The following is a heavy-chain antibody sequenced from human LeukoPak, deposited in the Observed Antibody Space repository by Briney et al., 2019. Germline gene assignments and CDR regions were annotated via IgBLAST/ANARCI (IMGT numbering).Heavy chain of an antibody. CDR2: INPSGGST. J-gene: IGHJ6*03. D-gene: IGHD2-2*01. V-gene: IGHV1-46*01. CDR3: ATHCSSTSCLTTSEGDYYYYYYMDV. CDR1: GYNFISYY. Sequence: ASVKVSCKASGYNFISYYMHWVRQAPGQGLEWMGIINPSGGSTSYAQKFQDRVTMTRDTSTSTVYMELSSLRSEDTAVYYCATHCSSTSCLTTSEGDYYYYYYMDVWGKGTTVTVSS.